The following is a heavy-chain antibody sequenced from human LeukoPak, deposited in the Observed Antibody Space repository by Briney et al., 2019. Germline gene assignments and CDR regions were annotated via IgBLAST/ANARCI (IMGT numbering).Heavy chain of an antibody. CDR3: ARDPAPATGAFDI. D-gene: IGHD1-1*01. CDR1: GFTISSNY. J-gene: IGHJ3*02. V-gene: IGHV3-53*01. CDR2: IFNSGDT. Sequence: GGSLRLSCAASGFTISSNYMNWVRQAPGKGLEWVSVIFNSGDTYYSDSVKGRFTISRDTSKNTLYLQVNSLRVADTAVYYCARDPAPATGAFDIWGQGTMVIIS.